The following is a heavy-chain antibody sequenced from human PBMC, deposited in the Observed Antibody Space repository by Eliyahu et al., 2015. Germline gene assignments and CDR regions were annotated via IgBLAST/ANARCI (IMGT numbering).Heavy chain of an antibody. CDR2: IRNDGNNK. D-gene: IGHD1-1*01. CDR3: AKSNWTPVDY. J-gene: IGHJ4*02. CDR1: GFTFSSYG. V-gene: IGHV3-30*02. Sequence: QVQLVESGGGVVXPGGSLXLSCAASGFTFSSYGMHWVXXXRQARGKGLEWVAFIRNDGNNKYYADFVKGRFTISRDNSKNMLYLQMNSLRSEDSAVYYCAKSNWTPVDYWGQGTLVTVSS.